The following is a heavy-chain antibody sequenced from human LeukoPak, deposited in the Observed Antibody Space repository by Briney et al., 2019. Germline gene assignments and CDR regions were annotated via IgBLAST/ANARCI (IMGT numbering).Heavy chain of an antibody. J-gene: IGHJ6*02. V-gene: IGHV1-46*01. D-gene: IGHD1-1*01. Sequence: ASVKVSCKASGYTFTSYYMHWVRQAPGQGLEWMGIINPSGGSTSYAQKFQGGVTMTRDTSTSTVYMELSSLRSEDTAVYYCARERLRQDGMDYGMDVWGQGTTVTVSS. CDR3: ARERLRQDGMDYGMDV. CDR1: GYTFTSYY. CDR2: INPSGGST.